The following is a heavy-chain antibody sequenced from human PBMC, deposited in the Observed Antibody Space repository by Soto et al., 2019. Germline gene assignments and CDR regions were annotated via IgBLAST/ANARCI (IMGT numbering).Heavy chain of an antibody. D-gene: IGHD3-3*01. V-gene: IGHV4-59*08. J-gene: IGHJ5*02. Sequence: SETLSLTCTVSGGSISSYYWSWIRQPPGKGLEWIGYIYYSGSTNYNPSLKSRVTISVDTSKNQFSLKLSSVTAADTAVYYCARQVSFWSGYYSDLFSWFDPWGQGTLVTVSS. CDR3: ARQVSFWSGYYSDLFSWFDP. CDR2: IYYSGST. CDR1: GGSISSYY.